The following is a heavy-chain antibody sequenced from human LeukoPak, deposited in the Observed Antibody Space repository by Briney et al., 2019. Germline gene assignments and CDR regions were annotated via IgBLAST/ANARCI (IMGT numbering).Heavy chain of an antibody. CDR1: GDIVSSKSAA. CDR2: TYHRSKWYH. V-gene: IGHV6-1*01. CDR3: AILRTASSFDF. J-gene: IGHJ4*02. Sequence: PSQTLSLTCALSGDIVSSKSAAWDWISQSPSSWLEWPGRTYHRSKWYHEYAVSVQSRITINPDTSKTQFSLQLNSVTPEDTAIYYCAILRTASSFDFWGQGTLVTVSS. D-gene: IGHD1-1*01.